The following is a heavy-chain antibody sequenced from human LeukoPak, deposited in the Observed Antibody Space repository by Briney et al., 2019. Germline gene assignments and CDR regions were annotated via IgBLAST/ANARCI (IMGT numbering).Heavy chain of an antibody. V-gene: IGHV3-74*01. CDR2: INSDGSST. Sequence: GGSLTLSCAASGFTFSSYWMHWVRQAPGKGLVWVSRINSDGSSTSYADSVKGRFTISRDNAKNSLYLQMNSLRAGDTAVYYCARDSGGLTGYYSYFDYWGQGTLVTVSS. CDR1: GFTFSSYW. CDR3: ARDSGGLTGYYSYFDY. D-gene: IGHD3-9*01. J-gene: IGHJ4*02.